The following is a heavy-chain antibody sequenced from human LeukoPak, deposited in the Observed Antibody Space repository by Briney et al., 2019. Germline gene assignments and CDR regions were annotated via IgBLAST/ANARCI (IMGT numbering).Heavy chain of an antibody. CDR3: AKGSYYDSSGSFYFDY. V-gene: IGHV3-23*01. CDR1: RLSFSSYA. D-gene: IGHD3-22*01. CDR2: ISDSGGST. J-gene: IGHJ4*02. Sequence: GGSLRLSCTDSRLSFSSYAMTWVRQALGEGLEWVSAISDSGGSTYYADSVKGRFTISRDNSKNTLYVQVNSLGTEDTAAYYCAKGSYYDSSGSFYFDYWGQGTLVTVSS.